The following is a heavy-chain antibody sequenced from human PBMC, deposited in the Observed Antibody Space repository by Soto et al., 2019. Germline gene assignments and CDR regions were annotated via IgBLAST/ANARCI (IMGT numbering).Heavy chain of an antibody. CDR1: GGSFSGYY. J-gene: IGHJ6*02. CDR3: ARVGPRRGTGTGYYGMDV. V-gene: IGHV4-34*01. D-gene: IGHD1-1*01. CDR2: INHSGST. Sequence: SETLSLTCAVYGGSFSGYYWSWIRQPPGKGLEWIGEINHSGSTNYNPSLKSRVTISVDTSKNQFSLKLSSVTAADTAVYYCARVGPRRGTGTGYYGMDVWGQGTTVTVSS.